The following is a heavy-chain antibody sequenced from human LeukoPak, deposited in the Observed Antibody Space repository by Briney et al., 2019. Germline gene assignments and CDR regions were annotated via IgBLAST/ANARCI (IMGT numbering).Heavy chain of an antibody. CDR2: ISSSGSTI. J-gene: IGHJ6*03. D-gene: IGHD2-15*01. V-gene: IGHV3-11*01. Sequence: GGSQRLSCAASGFTFSDYYMSWIRQAPGKGLEWVSYISSSGSTIYYADSVKGRFTISRDNAKNSLYLQMNSLRAEDTAVYYCARSGGSFKPTYYMDVWGKGTTVTVSS. CDR1: GFTFSDYY. CDR3: ARSGGSFKPTYYMDV.